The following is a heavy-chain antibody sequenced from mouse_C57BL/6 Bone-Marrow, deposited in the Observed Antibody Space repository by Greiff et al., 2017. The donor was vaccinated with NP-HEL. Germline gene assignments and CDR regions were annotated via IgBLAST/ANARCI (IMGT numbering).Heavy chain of an antibody. Sequence: VQLQQSGAELVRPGASVKLSCTASGFNIKDYYMHWVKQRPEQGLEWIGRIDPGGGDTEYAAKFKGRATMSADTSSNTAYLQLRSLTPEDSAVSSCSYIGGDYWGQGTTLPVSS. CDR1: GFNIKDYY. CDR3: SYIGGDY. J-gene: IGHJ2*01. CDR2: IDPGGGDT. V-gene: IGHV14-1*01.